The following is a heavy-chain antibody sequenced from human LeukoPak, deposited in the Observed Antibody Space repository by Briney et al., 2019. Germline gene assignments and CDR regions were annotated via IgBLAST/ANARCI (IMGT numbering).Heavy chain of an antibody. Sequence: SETLSLTCTVSGGSISSYYWSWIRQPPGKGLEWIGYIYYSGSTNYNPSLKSRVTISVDTSKNQFSLKLSSVTAADTAVYYCARGKTVYYYDSSGYPLFDYWGQGTLVTVSS. J-gene: IGHJ4*02. CDR3: ARGKTVYYYDSSGYPLFDY. V-gene: IGHV4-59*12. D-gene: IGHD3-22*01. CDR1: GGSISSYY. CDR2: IYYSGST.